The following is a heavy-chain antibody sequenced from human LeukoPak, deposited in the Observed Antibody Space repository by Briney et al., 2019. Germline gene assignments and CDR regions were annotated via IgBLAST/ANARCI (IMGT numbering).Heavy chain of an antibody. CDR3: ASSMYSSSWPFDY. J-gene: IGHJ4*02. D-gene: IGHD6-13*01. V-gene: IGHV4-61*08. Sequence: PSGTLSLTCTVSGGSISSGGYYWSWIRQPPGKGLEWIRYIYHSGSTNYNLSLKSRVTISVDTSKNQFSLKLSSVTAADTAVYYCASSMYSSSWPFDYWGQGTLVTVSS. CDR1: GGSISSGGYY. CDR2: IYHSGST.